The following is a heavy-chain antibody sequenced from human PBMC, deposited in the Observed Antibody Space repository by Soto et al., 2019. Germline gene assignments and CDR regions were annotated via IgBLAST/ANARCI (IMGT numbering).Heavy chain of an antibody. CDR3: ARIDRDSFTI. V-gene: IGHV5-51*01. CDR2: IFTGDSDT. Sequence: PGESLKISCKDSGYSFTTYWLGWVRRMPGKGLEWMGVIFTGDSDTSYSPSFQGQVTMSADKSISTAYLQWNSLKASDTAMYYCARIDRDSFTIWGQGTMVTVSS. J-gene: IGHJ3*02. CDR1: GYSFTTYW.